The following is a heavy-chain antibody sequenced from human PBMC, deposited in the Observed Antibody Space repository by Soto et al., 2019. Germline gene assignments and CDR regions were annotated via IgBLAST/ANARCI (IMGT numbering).Heavy chain of an antibody. D-gene: IGHD2-15*01. CDR1: GGSISSGGYY. CDR3: ARNLLFPNNWFDP. Sequence: SETLSLTCTVSGGSISSGGYYWSWIRQHPGKGLEWIGYIYYSGSTYYNPSLKSRVTISVDTSKNQFSLKLSSVTAADTAVYYCARNLLFPNNWFDPWGQGTLVTVSS. V-gene: IGHV4-31*03. J-gene: IGHJ5*02. CDR2: IYYSGST.